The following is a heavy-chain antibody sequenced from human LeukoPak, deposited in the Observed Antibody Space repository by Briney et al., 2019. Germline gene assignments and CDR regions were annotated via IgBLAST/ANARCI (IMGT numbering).Heavy chain of an antibody. CDR3: ARQSGWFYYYYMDV. D-gene: IGHD6-19*01. CDR2: IYYSGST. CDR1: GGSISGYY. J-gene: IGHJ6*03. Sequence: SETLSLTCFVSGGSISGYYWSWIRQTPGKGLEWIGYIYYSGSTNYNPSLKSRVTISVDKSKNQFSLKLSSVTAADTAVYYCARQSGWFYYYYMDVWGKGTTVTVSS. V-gene: IGHV4-59*08.